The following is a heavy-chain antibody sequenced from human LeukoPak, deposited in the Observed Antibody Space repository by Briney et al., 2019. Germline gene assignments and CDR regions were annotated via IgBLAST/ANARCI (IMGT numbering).Heavy chain of an antibody. D-gene: IGHD6-13*01. Sequence: ASVKVSYKASGYTFTSYDINWVRQATGQGPEWMGWMNPNSGNTGYAQKFQGRVTMTRNTSISTAYMELSSLRSEDTAVYYCAREGQQLVRLAFDYWGQGTLVTVSS. CDR1: GYTFTSYD. J-gene: IGHJ4*02. CDR2: MNPNSGNT. V-gene: IGHV1-8*01. CDR3: AREGQQLVRLAFDY.